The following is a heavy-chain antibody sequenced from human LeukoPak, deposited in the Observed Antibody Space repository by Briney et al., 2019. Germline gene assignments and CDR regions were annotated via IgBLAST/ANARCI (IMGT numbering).Heavy chain of an antibody. CDR1: GGFISSYY. CDR2: IYYSGST. V-gene: IGHV4-39*01. J-gene: IGHJ5*02. D-gene: IGHD3-3*01. CDR3: ARQNPDDFWSGYYLYWFDP. Sequence: SETLSLTCTVSGGFISSYYWGWIRQPPGKGLEWIGSIYYSGSTYYNPSLKSRVTISVDTSKNQFSLRLSSVTAADTAVYYCARQNPDDFWSGYYLYWFDPWGQGTLVTVSS.